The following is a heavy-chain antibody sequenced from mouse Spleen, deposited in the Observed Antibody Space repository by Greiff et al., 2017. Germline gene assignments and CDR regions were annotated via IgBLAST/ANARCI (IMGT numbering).Heavy chain of an antibody. D-gene: IGHD1-1*01. CDR2: IRNKANGYTT. V-gene: IGHV7-3*01. CDR1: GFTFTDYY. CDR3: ARHYVGNYFDY. J-gene: IGHJ2*01. Sequence: EVNVVESGGGLVQPGGSLSLSCAASGFTFTDYYMSWVRQPPGKALEWLGFIRNKANGYTTEYSASVKGRFTISRDNSQSILYLQMNALRAEDSATYYCARHYVGNYFDYWGQGTTLTVSS.